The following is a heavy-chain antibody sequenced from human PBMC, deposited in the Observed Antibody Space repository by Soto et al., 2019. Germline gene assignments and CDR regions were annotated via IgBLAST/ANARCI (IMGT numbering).Heavy chain of an antibody. Sequence: XSVKVSCKASGYSINSYDMNWVRQAAGQGLEWMGWMNPKSGDTGFAEKFQGRVKMTWNTSTGTVYLEITNLGPEDTAVYYCARGLVDSGGNCFDSWGQGTQVTVSS. D-gene: IGHD4-17*01. V-gene: IGHV1-8*01. CDR3: ARGLVDSGGNCFDS. J-gene: IGHJ4*02. CDR1: GYSINSYD. CDR2: MNPKSGDT.